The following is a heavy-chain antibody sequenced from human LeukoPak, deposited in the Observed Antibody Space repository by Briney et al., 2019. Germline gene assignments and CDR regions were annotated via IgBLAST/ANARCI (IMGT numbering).Heavy chain of an antibody. CDR3: AKGIAARLEYFDY. D-gene: IGHD6-6*01. V-gene: IGHV3-9*01. Sequence: GRSLRLSCAASGFTFDDYAMHWVRQAPGKGLEWVSGISWNSGSIGYADSVKGRFTISRDNAKNSLYLQMNSLRAEDTALYYCAKGIAARLEYFDYWGQGTLVTVSS. J-gene: IGHJ4*02. CDR2: ISWNSGSI. CDR1: GFTFDDYA.